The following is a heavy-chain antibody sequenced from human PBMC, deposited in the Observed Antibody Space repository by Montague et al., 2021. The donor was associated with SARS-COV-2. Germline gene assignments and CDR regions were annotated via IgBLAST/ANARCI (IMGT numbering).Heavy chain of an antibody. V-gene: IGHV4-61*02. J-gene: IGHJ4*02. Sequence: TLSLTCTVSGASISSGDYYWSWILHPAGKGLEGIGRNYTSGATKYTPSLNSRVTIFVDTSKNHFSLNLRSVIAADTAVYYCARGGGGTTRYFDTWGQGTLVTVSS. CDR1: GASISSGDYY. CDR3: ARGGGGTTRYFDT. CDR2: NYTSGAT. D-gene: IGHD1-1*01.